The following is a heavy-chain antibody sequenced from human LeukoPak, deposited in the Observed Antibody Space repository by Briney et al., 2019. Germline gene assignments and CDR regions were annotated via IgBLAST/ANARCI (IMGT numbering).Heavy chain of an antibody. Sequence: SQTLSLTCTVSGGSISSGGYSWSWIRQHPGKGLEWIGYIYYSGSTYYNPSLKSRVTISVDTSKNQFSLKLSSVTAADTAVYYCARFVPTNYYDKAGYYFDYWGQGTLVTVSS. D-gene: IGHD3-22*01. CDR1: GGSISSGGYS. J-gene: IGHJ4*02. V-gene: IGHV4-31*03. CDR3: ARFVPTNYYDKAGYYFDY. CDR2: IYYSGST.